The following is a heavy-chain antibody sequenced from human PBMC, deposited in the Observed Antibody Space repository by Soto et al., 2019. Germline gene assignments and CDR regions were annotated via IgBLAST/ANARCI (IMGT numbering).Heavy chain of an antibody. CDR2: INHSGST. V-gene: IGHV4-34*01. D-gene: IGHD2-15*01. Sequence: SETLSLTCAVYGGSFSGYYWSWIRQPPGKGLEWIGEINHSGSTNYNPSLKSRVTISVDTSKNQFSLKLSSVTAADTAVYYCARVYPVVVALHPSYYMDVWGKGTTVTVSS. J-gene: IGHJ6*03. CDR1: GGSFSGYY. CDR3: ARVYPVVVALHPSYYMDV.